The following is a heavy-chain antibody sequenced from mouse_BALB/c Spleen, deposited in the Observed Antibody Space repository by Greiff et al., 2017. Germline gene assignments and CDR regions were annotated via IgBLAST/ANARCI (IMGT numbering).Heavy chain of an antibody. CDR1: GFSLTSYG. D-gene: IGHD2-1*01. CDR3: ARDRGGNYPSFDY. J-gene: IGHJ2*01. Sequence: VQLKESGPGLVAPSQSLSITCTVSGFSLTSYGVHWVRQPPGKGLEWLGVIWAGGSTNYNSALMSRLSISKDNSKSQVFLKMNSLQTDDTAMYYCARDRGGNYPSFDYWGQGTTLTVSS. V-gene: IGHV2-9*02. CDR2: IWAGGST.